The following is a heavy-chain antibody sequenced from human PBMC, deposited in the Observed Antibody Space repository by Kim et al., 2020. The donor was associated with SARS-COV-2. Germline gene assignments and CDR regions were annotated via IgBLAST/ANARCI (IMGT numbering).Heavy chain of an antibody. CDR3: ARPTGIGYASSWHY. J-gene: IGHJ4*02. D-gene: IGHD6-13*01. V-gene: IGHV3-7*01. CDR1: GFTFTGYW. CDR2: IKEDGSEK. Sequence: GGSLRLSCAASGFTFTGYWMSWVRQGPGNGLEWVANIKEDGSEKYYVDSVKGRFTISRDNAKNSLYLQMNSLRAEDTGVYYCARPTGIGYASSWHYWGQGALVTVSS.